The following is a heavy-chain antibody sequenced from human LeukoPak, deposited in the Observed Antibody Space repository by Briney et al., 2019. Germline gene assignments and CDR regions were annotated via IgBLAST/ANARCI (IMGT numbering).Heavy chain of an antibody. CDR3: AGTISTGYGMDV. CDR2: IIPIFGTA. J-gene: IGHJ6*02. D-gene: IGHD2-8*01. CDR1: GGTFSSYA. Sequence: ASVKVSCKASGGTFSSYAISWVRQAPGQGLEWMGGIIPIFGTANYAQKFQGRVTITADESTSTAYMELSSLRSEDTAVYYCAGTISTGYGMDVWGQGTTVTVSS. V-gene: IGHV1-69*13.